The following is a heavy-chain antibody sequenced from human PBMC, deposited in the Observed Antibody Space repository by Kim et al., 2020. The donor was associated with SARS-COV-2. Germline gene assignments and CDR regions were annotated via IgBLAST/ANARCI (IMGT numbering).Heavy chain of an antibody. CDR3: ARTRRGSLDY. V-gene: IGHV2-70*01. D-gene: IGHD3-10*01. CDR2: DK. J-gene: IGHJ4*02. Sequence: DKYHSTSLKTRLTSSKDTSKNQVVLTMTNMDPVDTATYYCARTRRGSLDYWGQGTLVTVSS.